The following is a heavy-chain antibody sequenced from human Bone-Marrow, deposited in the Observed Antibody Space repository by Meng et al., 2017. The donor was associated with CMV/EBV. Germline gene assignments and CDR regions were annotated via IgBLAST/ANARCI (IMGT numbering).Heavy chain of an antibody. J-gene: IGHJ4*02. CDR1: GGSFSGYY. D-gene: IGHD4-23*01. Sequence: SETLSLTCAVYGGSFSGYYWSWIRQPPGKGLEWIGEINHSGSTNYNPSLKSRVTISVDTSKNQFSLKLSSVTAADTAVYYCARGIYGGIDYWGQGTLVTVSS. CDR3: ARGIYGGIDY. V-gene: IGHV4-34*01. CDR2: INHSGST.